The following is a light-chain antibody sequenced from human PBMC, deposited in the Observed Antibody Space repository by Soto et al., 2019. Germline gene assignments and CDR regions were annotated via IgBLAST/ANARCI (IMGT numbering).Light chain of an antibody. CDR1: QSISSW. J-gene: IGKJ1*01. Sequence: DIQMTRSPSTLSASVGDRGTITCRASQSISSWLAWYQQKPGKAPKLLIYKASSLESGVPSRFSGSGSGTEITLTISSLQPDDFATYYCQQYNSYSEAFGQGTKVDIK. V-gene: IGKV1-5*03. CDR2: KAS. CDR3: QQYNSYSEA.